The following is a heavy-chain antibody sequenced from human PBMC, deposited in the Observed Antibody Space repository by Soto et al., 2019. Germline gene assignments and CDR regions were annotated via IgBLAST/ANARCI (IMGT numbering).Heavy chain of an antibody. J-gene: IGHJ6*04. V-gene: IGHV4-30-4*01. CDR2: IYYSGST. CDR1: RGSMSSGVGY. CDR3: ARDMRGYSGYDTYYYCYGMDG. D-gene: IGHD5-12*01. Sequence: PSVRMPVPGPVCRGSMSSGVGYGRRLLQPPGKGLEWTGYIYYSGSTYYNPSLKSRVTISVDTSKSQFSLKLGSVTAADTAVYYCARDMRGYSGYDTYYYCYGMDGWGKESTLTVAS.